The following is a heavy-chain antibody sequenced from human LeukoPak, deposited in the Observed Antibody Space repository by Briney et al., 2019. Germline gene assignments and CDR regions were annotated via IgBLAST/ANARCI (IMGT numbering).Heavy chain of an antibody. CDR3: ARRDRAAAGYYYSYYYMGV. J-gene: IGHJ6*03. CDR1: GFTFGNYW. Sequence: GGSLRLSCAASGFTFGNYWMSWVRQAPGKGLEGVAYINQDASETYYVDSVKGRFTTFRANAKNSLYLQMNSLTAEDTAVYYCARRDRAAAGYYYSYYYMGVWGKGTTVTVSS. D-gene: IGHD6-13*01. CDR2: INQDASET. V-gene: IGHV3-7*01.